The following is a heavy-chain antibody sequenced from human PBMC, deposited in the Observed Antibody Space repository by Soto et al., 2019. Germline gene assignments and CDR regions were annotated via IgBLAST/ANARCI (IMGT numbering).Heavy chain of an antibody. Sequence: QVQLVQSGAEVKKPGSSVKVSCKASGGTFSSYAISWVRQAPGQGLEWMGGIIPIFGTANYAPTFQGRVTITADESTSTAHMKLSSLRAEDTAGYYCAMRRDIVVVVASAPKRAAFEIWGQGTMVTVSS. CDR1: GGTFSSYA. CDR2: IIPIFGTA. D-gene: IGHD2-15*01. J-gene: IGHJ3*02. V-gene: IGHV1-69*12. CDR3: AMRRDIVVVVASAPKRAAFEI.